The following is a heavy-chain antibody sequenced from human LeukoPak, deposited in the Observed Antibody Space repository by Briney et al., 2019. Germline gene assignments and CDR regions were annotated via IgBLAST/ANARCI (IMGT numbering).Heavy chain of an antibody. D-gene: IGHD3-3*01. CDR2: MNPNSGNT. CDR1: GYTFTSYD. Sequence: ASVKVSCKASGYTFTSYDINWVRQATGQGLEWMGWMNPNSGNTGYAQKFQGRVTMTRNTSIGTAYMGLSSLRSEDTAVYYCARGGDITISENGMDVWGQGTTVTVSS. V-gene: IGHV1-8*01. CDR3: ARGGDITISENGMDV. J-gene: IGHJ6*02.